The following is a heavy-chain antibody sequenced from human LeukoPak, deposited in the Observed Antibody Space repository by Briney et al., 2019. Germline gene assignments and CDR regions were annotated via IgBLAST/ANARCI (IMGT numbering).Heavy chain of an antibody. Sequence: SQTLSLTCAISGDSVCTNSATWTWLRQSPSRGLEWLGRTYYRSKWSNDYAVSMKSRITINPDTSKNQFSLQLNSVTPEDTAVYYCARLVGASWFDSWGQGTLVTVSS. CDR1: GDSVCTNSAT. CDR2: TYYRSKWSN. V-gene: IGHV6-1*01. CDR3: ARLVGASWFDS. J-gene: IGHJ5*01. D-gene: IGHD1-26*01.